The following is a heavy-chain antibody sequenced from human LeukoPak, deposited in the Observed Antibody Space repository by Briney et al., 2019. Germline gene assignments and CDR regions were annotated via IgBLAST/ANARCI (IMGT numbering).Heavy chain of an antibody. CDR3: AKKGATTGDFDS. V-gene: IGHV3-23*01. CDR1: GFTFSNFL. D-gene: IGHD1-26*01. J-gene: IGHJ4*02. Sequence: PGGSLRLSCAASGFTFSNFLMTWVRQAPGKGPEWVSAISGSGGDTYHADSVKGRFTISRDNSKNTLYLQMNSLRAEDTAVYYCAKKGATTGDFDSWGREPWSPSPQ. CDR2: ISGSGGDT.